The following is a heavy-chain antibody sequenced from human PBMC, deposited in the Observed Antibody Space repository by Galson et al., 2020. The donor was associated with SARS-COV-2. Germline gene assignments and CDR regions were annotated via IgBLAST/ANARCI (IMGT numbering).Heavy chain of an antibody. CDR1: GGSIGGDF. CDR3: ARLRVDAGIPREFDI. CDR2: INHSGYT. D-gene: IGHD5-18*01. V-gene: IGHV4-34*01. J-gene: IGHJ3*02. Sequence: SEPLSLTCAVYGGSIGGDFWTWIRQPARKGLEWIGQINHSGYTNFNPSLKSRVTISIDTSMKQFSLKLISVTAADTAVYYCARLRVDAGIPREFDIWGRGTLVTVSS.